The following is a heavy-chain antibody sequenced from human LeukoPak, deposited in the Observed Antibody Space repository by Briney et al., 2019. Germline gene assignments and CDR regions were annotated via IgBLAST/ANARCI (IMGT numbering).Heavy chain of an antibody. CDR3: AREDVVLVDAVRYYYYGMDV. V-gene: IGHV1-46*01. Sequence: GASVTVSCEASGYNFISYYMHWVRQAPGQGLEWMGIINPSGGSTSYAQKFQDRVTMTRDTSTSTVYMELSSLKSEDTAVYYCAREDVVLVDAVRYYYYGMDVWGQGTTVTVSS. D-gene: IGHD2-8*01. CDR2: INPSGGST. J-gene: IGHJ6*02. CDR1: GYNFISYY.